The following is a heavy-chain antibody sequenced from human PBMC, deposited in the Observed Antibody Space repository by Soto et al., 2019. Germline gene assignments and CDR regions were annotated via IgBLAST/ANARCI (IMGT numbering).Heavy chain of an antibody. CDR3: AKDHGTYGPNWIDS. V-gene: IGHV3-23*01. CDR1: GFTFSSYA. J-gene: IGHJ5*01. Sequence: DVQLLESGGGLVQPGGSLRLSCAASGFTFSSYAMSWVRQTPGKGLEWVSTLSGSGGTTYYADSVKGQFTISRDNSKSTLYLQMNSLRAEDTAVDYCAKDHGTYGPNWIDSWGQGNLVTVSS. CDR2: LSGSGGTT. D-gene: IGHD3-10*01.